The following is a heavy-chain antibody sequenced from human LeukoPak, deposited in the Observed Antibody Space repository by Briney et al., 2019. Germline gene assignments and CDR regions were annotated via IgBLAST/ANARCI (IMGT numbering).Heavy chain of an antibody. CDR3: GRGGVGTYSSGYSARY. D-gene: IGHD3-22*01. J-gene: IGHJ4*02. Sequence: GRSLRLSCAASGFTFSSYAMHWIRQAPGKGLERVSYISSSGSTIYYADSVKGRFTISRDNAKNSLYLQMNSLRAEDTAVYYCGRGGVGTYSSGYSARYWGQGTLVTVSS. CDR2: ISSSGSTI. CDR1: GFTFSSYA. V-gene: IGHV3-48*04.